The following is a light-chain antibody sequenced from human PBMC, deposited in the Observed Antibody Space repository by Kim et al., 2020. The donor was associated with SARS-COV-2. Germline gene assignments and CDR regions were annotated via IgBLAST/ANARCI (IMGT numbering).Light chain of an antibody. V-gene: IGLV2-14*03. CDR3: NSYTSSSTRV. Sequence: QSALTQPASVSGSPGQSITISCTGTSSDVGRYDHVSWYQQHPGKVPKLIIYDVIKRPSGVSNRFSVSKSGNTASLTISGLQTEDEADYYCNSYTSSSTRVFGGGTQLTVL. CDR1: SSDVGRYDH. J-gene: IGLJ2*01. CDR2: DVI.